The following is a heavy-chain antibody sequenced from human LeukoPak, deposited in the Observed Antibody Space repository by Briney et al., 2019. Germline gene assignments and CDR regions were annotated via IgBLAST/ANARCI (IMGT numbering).Heavy chain of an antibody. J-gene: IGHJ4*02. CDR2: ISSSSSYI. CDR3: ASGITMVRGVTY. CDR1: GFTFSSYS. D-gene: IGHD3-10*01. Sequence: GGSLRLSCAASGFTFSSYSMNWVRQAPGKGLEWVSSISSSSSYIYYADSVKGRFTISRDNAKNSLYLQMNSLRAEDTAVYYCASGITMVRGVTYWGQGTLVTVSS. V-gene: IGHV3-21*01.